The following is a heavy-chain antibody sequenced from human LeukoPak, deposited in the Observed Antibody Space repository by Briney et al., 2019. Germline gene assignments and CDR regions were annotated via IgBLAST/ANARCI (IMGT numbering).Heavy chain of an antibody. D-gene: IGHD3-3*01. CDR3: ARSTTIFGVVILEYYFDY. CDR2: IFSNDEK. V-gene: IGHV2-26*01. Sequence: SGPTLVNPTETLSLTCTVYGFSLSNARMGVSWIRQPPGKALEWLAHIFSNDEKSYSTALKSRLTISKDTSKSQVVLTMTNMDPVDTATYYCARSTTIFGVVILEYYFDYWGQGTLVTVSS. CDR1: GFSLSNARMG. J-gene: IGHJ4*02.